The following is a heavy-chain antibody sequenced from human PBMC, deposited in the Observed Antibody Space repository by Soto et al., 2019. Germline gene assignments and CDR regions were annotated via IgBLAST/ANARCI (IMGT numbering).Heavy chain of an antibody. D-gene: IGHD3-9*01. CDR2: VNPNSGDT. V-gene: IGHV1-8*02. CDR1: GYTFSSYD. Sequence: QMQLVQSGAEVKKPGASVKVSCKASGYTFSSYDITWVRQAAGQGLEWMGWVNPNSGDTDYTQKFQGRVTITRGTSTNNAYKDLRSLTSADTAVYYCGRKVFLDLFVDLCGEGTLVTVSS. J-gene: IGHJ5*02. CDR3: GRKVFLDLFVDL.